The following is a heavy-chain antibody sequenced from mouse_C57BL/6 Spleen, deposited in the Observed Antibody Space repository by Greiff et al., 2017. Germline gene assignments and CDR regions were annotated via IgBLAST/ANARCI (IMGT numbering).Heavy chain of an antibody. Sequence: DVKLQESGGGLVKPGGSLKLSCAASGFTFSSYAMSWVRQTPEKRLEWVATISDGGSYTYYPDNVKGRFTISRDNAKNNLYLQMNHLKSEDTAMXYCARETGMIKDYWGQGTTLTVSS. V-gene: IGHV5-4*01. CDR2: ISDGGSYT. J-gene: IGHJ2*01. CDR3: ARETGMIKDY. D-gene: IGHD2-4*01. CDR1: GFTFSSYA.